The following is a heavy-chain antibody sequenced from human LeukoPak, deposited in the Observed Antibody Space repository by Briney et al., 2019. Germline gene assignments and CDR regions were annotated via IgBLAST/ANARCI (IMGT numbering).Heavy chain of an antibody. CDR1: GGSFSGYY. Sequence: SGTLSLTCAVYGGSFSGYYWSWIRQPPGKGLEWIGEINHSGSTNYNPSLKSRVTISVDTSKNQFSLKLSSVTAADTAVYYCAGGRIDYYDSSGGENAFDIWGQGTMVTVSS. CDR3: AGGRIDYYDSSGGENAFDI. J-gene: IGHJ3*02. V-gene: IGHV4-34*01. D-gene: IGHD3-22*01. CDR2: INHSGST.